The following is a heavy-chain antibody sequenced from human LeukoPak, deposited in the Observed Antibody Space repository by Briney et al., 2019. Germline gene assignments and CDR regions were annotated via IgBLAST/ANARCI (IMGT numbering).Heavy chain of an antibody. D-gene: IGHD3-10*01. CDR3: AKSGGFSYCGSGGPFDS. CDR1: GFTFSSYA. CDR2: TSGTGGST. V-gene: IGHV3-23*01. J-gene: IGHJ4*02. Sequence: FTFAASGFTFSSYAMNWVRQAPGKGLEWVSATSGTGGSTYYADSVKGRFTISRDNSKNTLYLQMNSLRAEDTAVYYCAKSGGFSYCGSGGPFDSWGQGTLVTVSS.